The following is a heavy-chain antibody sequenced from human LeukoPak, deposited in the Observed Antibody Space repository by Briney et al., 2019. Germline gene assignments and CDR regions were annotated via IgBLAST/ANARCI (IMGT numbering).Heavy chain of an antibody. CDR3: ARVVAAAGNNWFDP. D-gene: IGHD6-13*01. J-gene: IGHJ5*02. CDR1: GGSFSGYY. Sequence: SETLSLTCAVYGGSFSGYYWSWIRQSPGKGLEWIGEINHSGSTNYNPSLKSRVTISVDTSKNQFSLKLNSVSAADTAVYYCARVVAAAGNNWFDPWGQGTLVTVSS. V-gene: IGHV4-34*01. CDR2: INHSGST.